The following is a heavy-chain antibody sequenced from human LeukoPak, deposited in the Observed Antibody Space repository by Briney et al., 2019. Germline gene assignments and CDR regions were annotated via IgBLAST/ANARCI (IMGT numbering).Heavy chain of an antibody. Sequence: GGSLRLSCTASGFTFSDYYMSWIRQAPGKGLEWLSYISTSGDSVSYVDSVKGRFTISRDNAKNSLYLQIDSLRAEDTAMYYCARDRQLRLHDPWGQGILVTVSS. V-gene: IGHV3-11*01. CDR3: ARDRQLRLHDP. J-gene: IGHJ5*02. CDR1: GFTFSDYY. CDR2: ISTSGDSV. D-gene: IGHD3-16*01.